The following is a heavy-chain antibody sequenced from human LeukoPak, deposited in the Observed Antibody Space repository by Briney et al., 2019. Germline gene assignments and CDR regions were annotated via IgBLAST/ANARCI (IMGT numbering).Heavy chain of an antibody. CDR2: IFYDGDSK. D-gene: IGHD1-14*01. V-gene: IGHV3-30-3*01. CDR1: GFTFSNYA. Sequence: GGSLRLSCAASGFTFSNYAVHWIRQAPGKGLEWVGVIFYDGDSKHYADSVKGRFTISRDNSQSTLYLQMSSLRGEDTAVYYCARDPRGPTGNDHNGRDSFDFWGQGALVTVSS. J-gene: IGHJ4*02. CDR3: ARDPRGPTGNDHNGRDSFDF.